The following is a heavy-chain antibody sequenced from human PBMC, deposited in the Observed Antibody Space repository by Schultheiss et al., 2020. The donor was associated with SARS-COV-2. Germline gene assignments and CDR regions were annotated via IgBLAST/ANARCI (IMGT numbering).Heavy chain of an antibody. CDR1: GYTFTIYY. D-gene: IGHD4-17*01. CDR3: ARGIPTTVTTYRSHYYYYYMDV. V-gene: IGHV1-46*01. CDR2: INPSGGST. J-gene: IGHJ6*03. Sequence: ASVKVSCKASGYTFTIYYMHWVRQAPGQGLEWMGIINPSGGSTSYAQKFQGRVTMTRDTSTSTVYMELSRLRSDDTAVYYCARGIPTTVTTYRSHYYYYYMDVWGKGTTVTVSS.